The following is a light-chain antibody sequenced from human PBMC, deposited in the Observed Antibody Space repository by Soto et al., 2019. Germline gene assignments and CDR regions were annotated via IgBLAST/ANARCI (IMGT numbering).Light chain of an antibody. V-gene: IGLV2-8*01. J-gene: IGLJ2*01. CDR1: SSDVGGYNY. CDR3: SSYAGSNGVV. CDR2: EVS. Sequence: QPVLTQPPSASGSPGQSVTISCTGTSSDVGGYNYVSWYQHHPGKAPKLMIYEVSKRPSGVPDRFSGSKSGNTASLTVSGLQAEDEADYYCSSYAGSNGVVFGGGTKVTVL.